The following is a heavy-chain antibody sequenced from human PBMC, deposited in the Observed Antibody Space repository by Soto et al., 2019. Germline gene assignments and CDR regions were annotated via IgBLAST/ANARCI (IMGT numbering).Heavy chain of an antibody. V-gene: IGHV4-59*01. CDR1: GGSISSYY. Sequence: QVQLQESGPGLLKPSETLSLTCTVSGGSISSYYWTWIRQPPGRGLGGIGYIYYSSTSYNPSLKSRVTISVDTSKKQFYLKLSSVTAADTAVYYCARGGSYDSSGYDAFDMWGQGTMVTVSS. CDR2: IYYSST. J-gene: IGHJ3*02. CDR3: ARGGSYDSSGYDAFDM. D-gene: IGHD3-22*01.